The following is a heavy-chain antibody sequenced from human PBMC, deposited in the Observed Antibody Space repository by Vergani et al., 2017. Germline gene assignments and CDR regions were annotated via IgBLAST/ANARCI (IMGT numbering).Heavy chain of an antibody. D-gene: IGHD2/OR15-2a*01. CDR2: ISGHGDRT. CDR3: ARQERSNTSPFVGD. J-gene: IGHJ4*02. CDR1: GFTFSNSA. V-gene: IGHV3-23*01. Sequence: EVQLLESGGGLVQPGGSLRLSCVASGFTFSNSAMSWVRQTSGKGLEWVSAISGHGDRTYYADSVKGRFPISRDNSKNTVYLEMNSLKAEDRATYYCARQERSNTSPFVGDWGQGTLVTV.